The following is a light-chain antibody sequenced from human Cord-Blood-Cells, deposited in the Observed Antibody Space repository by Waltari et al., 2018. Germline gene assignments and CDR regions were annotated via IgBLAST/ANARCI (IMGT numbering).Light chain of an antibody. CDR1: QSISSW. J-gene: IGKJ1*01. V-gene: IGKV1-5*03. CDR3: QQYNSYST. CDR2: KAS. Sequence: DIQMTQSPSTLSAPVGDRITITCRDSQSISSWLAWYQQKPGKAPKLLIYKASSLESGVPSRFSGSGSGTEFTLTISSLQPDDFATYYCQQYNSYSTFGQGTKVEIK.